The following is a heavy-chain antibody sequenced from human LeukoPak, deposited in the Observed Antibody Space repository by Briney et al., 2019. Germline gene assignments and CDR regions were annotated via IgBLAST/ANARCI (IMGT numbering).Heavy chain of an antibody. V-gene: IGHV1-2*02. J-gene: IGHJ4*02. D-gene: IGHD3-3*01. CDR3: ANLYYDFWSGYYN. CDR2: INPNSGGT. Sequence: SVNVSCKASGYTFTGYYMNWVRQAPGQGLERMGWINPNSGGTNYAQKFQGRVTMTRDTSISTAYMELSRLRSDDTAVYYCANLYYDFWSGYYNWGQGTLVTVSS. CDR1: GYTFTGYY.